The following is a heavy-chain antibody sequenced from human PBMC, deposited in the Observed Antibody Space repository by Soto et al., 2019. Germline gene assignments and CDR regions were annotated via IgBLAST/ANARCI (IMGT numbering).Heavy chain of an antibody. D-gene: IGHD6-13*01. V-gene: IGHV3-73*01. CDR3: TTYSSSWYL. CDR2: IRSKANSYAT. CDR1: GFTFSGSA. Sequence: GGSLRLSCAASGFTFSGSAMHWVRQASGKGLEWVGRIRSKANSYATAYAASVKGRFTISRDDSKNTAYLQMDSLKTEDTAVYYCTTYSSSWYLWGQGTLVTVSS. J-gene: IGHJ4*02.